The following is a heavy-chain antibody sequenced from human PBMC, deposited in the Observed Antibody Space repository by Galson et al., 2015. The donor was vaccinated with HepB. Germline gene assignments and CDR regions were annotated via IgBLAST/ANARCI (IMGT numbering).Heavy chain of an antibody. Sequence: SLRLSCAASGFTFGDYAMSWFRQAPGKGLEWVGFIRSKAYGGTTEYAASVKGRFTISRDDSKSIAYLQMNSLKTEDTAVYYCTRAFSGYAPRAFDIWGQGTMVTVSS. CDR1: GFTFGDYA. D-gene: IGHD2-2*01. J-gene: IGHJ3*02. V-gene: IGHV3-49*03. CDR2: IRSKAYGGTT. CDR3: TRAFSGYAPRAFDI.